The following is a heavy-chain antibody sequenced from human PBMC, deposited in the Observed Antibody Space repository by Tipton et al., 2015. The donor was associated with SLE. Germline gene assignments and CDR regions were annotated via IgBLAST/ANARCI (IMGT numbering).Heavy chain of an antibody. Sequence: TLSLTCTVSGGSMSSDNYYWSWIRQHPGKGLEWIGYIHYSGTPYYNPSLKSRVVISVDTSKNQFSLQLRSVTAADTALYYCARATYSVIVDAFDIWGQGTMVTVSS. V-gene: IGHV4-31*03. J-gene: IGHJ3*02. CDR3: ARATYSVIVDAFDI. D-gene: IGHD2-15*01. CDR2: IHYSGTP. CDR1: GGSMSSDNYY.